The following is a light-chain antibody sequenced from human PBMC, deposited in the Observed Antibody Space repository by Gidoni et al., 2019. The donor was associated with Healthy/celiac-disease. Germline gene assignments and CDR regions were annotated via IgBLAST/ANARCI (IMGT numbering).Light chain of an antibody. J-gene: IGKJ1*01. CDR1: QSISSY. CDR2: AAS. CDR3: QQSYSTPRT. V-gene: IGKV1-39*01. Sequence: DIQITQSPSSLSASVGDRVTITCRESQSISSYLNWYQQKPGKAPKPLIYAASSLQSGVPSRFSGSGSGTDFTLTISSLQPEDFATYYCQQSYSTPRTFGQGTKVEIK.